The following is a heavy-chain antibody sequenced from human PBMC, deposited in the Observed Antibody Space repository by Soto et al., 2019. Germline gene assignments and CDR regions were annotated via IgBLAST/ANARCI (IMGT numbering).Heavy chain of an antibody. V-gene: IGHV3-30-3*01. Sequence: QVQLVESGGGVVQPGRSLRLSCAASGFTFSSYAMHWVRQAPGKGLEWVAVISYDGSNKYYADSVKGRFTISRDNSKNTLYLQMNSLRAEDTAVYYCARDQIRNWYFDLWGRGTLVTVSS. J-gene: IGHJ2*01. CDR2: ISYDGSNK. CDR1: GFTFSSYA. CDR3: ARDQIRNWYFDL.